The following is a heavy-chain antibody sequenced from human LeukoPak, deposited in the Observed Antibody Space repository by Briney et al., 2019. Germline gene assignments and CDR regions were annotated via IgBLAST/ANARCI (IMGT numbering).Heavy chain of an antibody. CDR1: GFTFSNYW. Sequence: GGSLRLSCATSGFTFSNYWMHWVRQVPGKGLVWVSRIEGDGSSTRNADSVKGRFTISRDNAKNTLYLQMNSPRAEDTAVYYCARDWRGSGSENHAFDIWGQGTMVTVSS. D-gene: IGHD3-10*01. J-gene: IGHJ3*02. CDR2: IEGDGSST. CDR3: ARDWRGSGSENHAFDI. V-gene: IGHV3-74*01.